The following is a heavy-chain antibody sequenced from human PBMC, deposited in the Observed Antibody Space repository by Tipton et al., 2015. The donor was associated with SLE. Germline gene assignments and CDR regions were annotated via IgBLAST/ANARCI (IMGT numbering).Heavy chain of an antibody. D-gene: IGHD3-22*01. CDR1: GYSITSGYY. CDR3: ARHDYDDNGYYLHYFDN. Sequence: GLVKPSETVSLTCAVSGYSITSGYYWAWIRQPPGKGLEWVGRIHQSRNIYLNPSLESRVTMSLDTSRNQVFLKRSSVTAADTATYYCARHDYDDNGYYLHYFDNWGQGILVTVSS. J-gene: IGHJ4*02. V-gene: IGHV4-38-2*01. CDR2: IHQSRNI.